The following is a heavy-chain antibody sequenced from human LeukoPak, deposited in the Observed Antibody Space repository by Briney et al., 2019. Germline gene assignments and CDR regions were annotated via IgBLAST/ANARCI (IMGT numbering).Heavy chain of an antibody. V-gene: IGHV3-21*01. J-gene: IGHJ4*02. CDR1: GFTFSTYR. Sequence: PGGPLRLSCVGTGFTFSTYRMNWVHQAPGKGLEWVSSISSSSSYIYYADSVKGRITISRDNAKNSLYLQMNSLRVEDTAVYYCARDKDVYFDYWGQGTLVTVSS. CDR2: ISSSSSYI. CDR3: ARDKDVYFDY.